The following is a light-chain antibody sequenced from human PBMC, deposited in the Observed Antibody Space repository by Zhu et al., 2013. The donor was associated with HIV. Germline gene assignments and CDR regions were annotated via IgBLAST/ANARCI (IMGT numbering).Light chain of an antibody. CDR1: SSDIGTYNY. CDR3: SSYRSSSSLYV. Sequence: QSALTQPASVSGSPGQSITISCTGTSSDIGTYNYVSWYQQHPDRAPKVIIYEVNNRPSGVSNRFSGSKSGNTASLTISGLQAEDEADYFCSSYRSSSSLYVFGSGTKVTVL. J-gene: IGLJ1*01. V-gene: IGLV2-14*01. CDR2: EVN.